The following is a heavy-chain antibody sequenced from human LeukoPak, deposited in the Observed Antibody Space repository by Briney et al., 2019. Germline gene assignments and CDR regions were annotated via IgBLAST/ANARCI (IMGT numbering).Heavy chain of an antibody. Sequence: PSETLSLTCAVYGGSLSGYYWSWIRQPPGKGLEWIGEINHSGSTNYNPSLKSRVTISVDTSKNQFSLKLSSVTAADTAVYYCARAFLGYCSSTSCHRRYYYGMDVWGQGTTVTVSS. V-gene: IGHV4-34*01. CDR1: GGSLSGYY. CDR3: ARAFLGYCSSTSCHRRYYYGMDV. D-gene: IGHD2-2*01. J-gene: IGHJ6*02. CDR2: INHSGST.